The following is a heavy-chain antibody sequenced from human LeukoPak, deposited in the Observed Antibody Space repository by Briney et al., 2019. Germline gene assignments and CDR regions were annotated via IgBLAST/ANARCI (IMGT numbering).Heavy chain of an antibody. Sequence: ASVKVSCKASGYTLTGYYMHWVRQAPGQGLEWMGWISAYNGNTNYAQKLHGRVTMTTDTSTTTAYMELRSLRSDDKAVYYRARGKAVAGTFGYSGRGSMVTVSS. CDR3: ARGKAVAGTFGY. CDR1: GYTLTGYY. CDR2: ISAYNGNT. J-gene: IGHJ4*02. D-gene: IGHD6-19*01. V-gene: IGHV1-18*04.